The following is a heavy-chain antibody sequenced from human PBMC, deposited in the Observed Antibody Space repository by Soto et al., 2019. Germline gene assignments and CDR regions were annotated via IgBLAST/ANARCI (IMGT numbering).Heavy chain of an antibody. CDR3: ARATSTNWFDP. CDR2: IYYGGSA. CDR1: GGSISTNGDF. J-gene: IGHJ5*02. Sequence: PSETLSLTCTVSGGSISTNGDFWAWIRQPPGKGLEWIGTIYYGGSAYYNPSLKSRVTISVATSKNQFSLKVNSVIAADTALYYCARATSTNWFDPWGQGTLVTVS. V-gene: IGHV4-39*01.